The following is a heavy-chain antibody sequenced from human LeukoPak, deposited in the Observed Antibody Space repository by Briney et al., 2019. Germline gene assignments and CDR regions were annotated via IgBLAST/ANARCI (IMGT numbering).Heavy chain of an antibody. D-gene: IGHD5-12*01. CDR1: GFSFGDYV. CDR2: IRSKAYGGTT. J-gene: IGHJ4*02. Sequence: GSLRLSCTTSGFSFGDYVMSWFRQAPGKGLDWVGFIRSKAYGGTTEYAASVRGRFTISRDDSKSIAYLQMNNVKTDDTAVYCCSKWIVPWGQGTLVTVSS. V-gene: IGHV3-49*03. CDR3: SKWIVP.